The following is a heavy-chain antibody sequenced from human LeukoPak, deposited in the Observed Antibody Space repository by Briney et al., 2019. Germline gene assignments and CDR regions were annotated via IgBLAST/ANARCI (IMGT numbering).Heavy chain of an antibody. J-gene: IGHJ3*02. V-gene: IGHV4-59*01. CDR3: ARAIPPAGRKGGAFDI. D-gene: IGHD2-15*01. Sequence: SETLSLTCTVSGGSISSYYWSWIRQPPGKGLEWIGDIYYSGSTNYNPSLKSRVTISVDTSKNQFSLKLSSVTAADTAVYYCARAIPPAGRKGGAFDIWGQGTMVTVSS. CDR1: GGSISSYY. CDR2: IYYSGST.